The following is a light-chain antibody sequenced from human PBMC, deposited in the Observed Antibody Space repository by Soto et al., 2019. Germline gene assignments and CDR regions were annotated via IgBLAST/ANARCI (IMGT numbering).Light chain of an antibody. V-gene: IGKV1-5*01. CDR2: DAS. J-gene: IGKJ2*01. CDR3: HTYNTYSLHT. Sequence: DIQMTQSPSTLSASVGDRITITCRASQSVSRRLAWYQQKPGKAPKLLIYDASSFDSGVPSRFSGRGSGTEFTLTISSLQPDDCATYYCHTYNTYSLHTFGQGTKVEIK. CDR1: QSVSRR.